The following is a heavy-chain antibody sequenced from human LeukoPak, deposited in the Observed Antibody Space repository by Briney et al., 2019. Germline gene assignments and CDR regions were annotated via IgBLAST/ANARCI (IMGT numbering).Heavy chain of an antibody. J-gene: IGHJ4*02. CDR2: ISSSGSTI. Sequence: PGGSVTLSCAASGFTLSSYEMNWLRQAPGKGLEWVSYISSSGSTIYYAHSVKGRFTITRDNAKNSLYLQMNSLRAEDTAVYYCARDAYGSRFYYWGQGTLVTVS. D-gene: IGHD2-2*01. CDR3: ARDAYGSRFYY. V-gene: IGHV3-48*03. CDR1: GFTLSSYE.